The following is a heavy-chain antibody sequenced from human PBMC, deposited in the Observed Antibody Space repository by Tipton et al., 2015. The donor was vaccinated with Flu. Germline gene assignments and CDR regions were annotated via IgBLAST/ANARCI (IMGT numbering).Heavy chain of an antibody. J-gene: IGHJ4*02. CDR1: GGSISSSSYY. CDR3: ARGDEVGDFWSGYSYYFDY. V-gene: IGHV4-39*07. Sequence: LRLSCTVSGGSISSSSYYWGWIRQPPGKGLEWIGSIYYSGSTYYNPSLKSRVTISVDTSKNQFSLKLSSVTAADTAVYYCARGDEVGDFWSGYSYYFDYWGQGTLVTVSS. CDR2: IYYSGST. D-gene: IGHD3-3*01.